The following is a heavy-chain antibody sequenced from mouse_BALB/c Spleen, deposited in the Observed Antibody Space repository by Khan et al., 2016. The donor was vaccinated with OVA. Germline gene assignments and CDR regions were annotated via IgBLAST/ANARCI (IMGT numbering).Heavy chain of an antibody. CDR3: ARLAYYYDSEGFAY. J-gene: IGHJ3*01. V-gene: IGHV5-6*01. Sequence: EVGLVESGGDVVKPGGSLKLSCAASGFTFSTYGMSWVRQTPDKRLEWVATVSTGGHYTYYPDTVKGRFTISRDNAKNTLYLQMNSLKSEDTAMFYCARLAYYYDSEGFAYWGQGTLVTVSS. CDR2: VSTGGHYT. D-gene: IGHD1-1*01. CDR1: GFTFSTYG.